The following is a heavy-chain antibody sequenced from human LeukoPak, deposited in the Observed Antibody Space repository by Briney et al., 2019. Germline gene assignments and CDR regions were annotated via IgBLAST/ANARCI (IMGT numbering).Heavy chain of an antibody. D-gene: IGHD5-18*01. Sequence: GASVKVSRKASGDTFSSYAVSWVRQAPGQGLEWMGGFIPMFGTADYRQKFQDRVSITMDESTTTAYMELSSLTSEDTAVYYCAREIGYSSPYYYYGMDVWGQGTTVTVSS. V-gene: IGHV1-69*05. CDR3: AREIGYSSPYYYYGMDV. CDR1: GDTFSSYA. J-gene: IGHJ6*02. CDR2: FIPMFGTA.